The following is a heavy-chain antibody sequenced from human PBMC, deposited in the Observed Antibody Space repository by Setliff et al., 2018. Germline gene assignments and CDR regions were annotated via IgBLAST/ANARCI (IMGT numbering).Heavy chain of an antibody. V-gene: IGHV1-2*02. D-gene: IGHD3-22*01. J-gene: IGHJ4*02. CDR1: GYTFTGDY. Sequence: ASVKVSCKASGYTFTGDYVHWVRQAPGQGLEWMGWINPNSGDTNYAQKFQGRVTMTGDTISTAYMELSRLRSDDTAVYYCARDLALEDEYYYDSTGYYPRGLGYWGQGTLVTVSS. CDR2: INPNSGDT. CDR3: ARDLALEDEYYYDSTGYYPRGLGY.